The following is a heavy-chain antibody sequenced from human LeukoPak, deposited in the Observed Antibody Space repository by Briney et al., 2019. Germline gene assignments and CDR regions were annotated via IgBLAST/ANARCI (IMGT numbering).Heavy chain of an antibody. CDR1: GGSISSGGYY. D-gene: IGHD2-2*01. V-gene: IGHV4-31*03. CDR3: ARVPGVDLADYYFDY. J-gene: IGHJ4*02. CDR2: IYYSGST. Sequence: PSETLSLTCTVSGGSISSGGYYWSWIRQHPGKGLEWIGYIYYSGSTYYNPSLKSRVTISADTSKNQFSLKLSSVTAADTAVYYCARVPGVDLADYYFDYWGQGTLVTVSS.